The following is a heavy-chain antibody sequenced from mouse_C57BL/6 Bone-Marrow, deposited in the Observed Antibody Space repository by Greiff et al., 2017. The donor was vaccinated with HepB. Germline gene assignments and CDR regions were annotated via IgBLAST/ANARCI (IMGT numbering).Heavy chain of an antibody. CDR2: ISDGGSYT. CDR3: ARGVISTVVATVYFDY. Sequence: EVQLVESGGGLVKPGGSLKLSCAASGFTFSSYAMPWVRQTPEKRLEWVATISDGGSYTYYPDNVKGRFTISRDNAKNNLYLQMSHLKSEDTAMYYCARGVISTVVATVYFDYWGQGTTLTVSS. CDR1: GFTFSSYA. J-gene: IGHJ2*01. D-gene: IGHD1-1*01. V-gene: IGHV5-4*01.